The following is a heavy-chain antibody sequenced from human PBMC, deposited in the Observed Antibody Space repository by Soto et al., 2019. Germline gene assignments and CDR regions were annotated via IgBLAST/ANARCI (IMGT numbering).Heavy chain of an antibody. CDR2: INSDGSST. D-gene: IGHD5-12*01. Sequence: GGSLRLSCAASGFTFSSYWMHWVRQAPGKGLVWVSRINSDGSSTSYADSVKGRFTISRDNAKNTLCLQMNSLRAEDTAVYYCAIPSRDGYHFDYWGQGTLVTVSS. J-gene: IGHJ4*02. CDR3: AIPSRDGYHFDY. V-gene: IGHV3-74*01. CDR1: GFTFSSYW.